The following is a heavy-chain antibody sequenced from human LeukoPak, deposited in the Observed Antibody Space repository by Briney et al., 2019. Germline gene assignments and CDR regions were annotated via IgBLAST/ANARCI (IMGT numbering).Heavy chain of an antibody. Sequence: APLRVSSTASGYTFTSYDITWVRQATGQGLEWMGWMNPNSGDPGYVQTFPGRVTMTRSTSLSTAYMELSSLRSEDTAVYYCARGPGGTGSLFDYWGEGTPVSVSS. D-gene: IGHD7-27*01. CDR1: GYTFTSYD. J-gene: IGHJ4*02. CDR2: MNPNSGDP. CDR3: ARGPGGTGSLFDY. V-gene: IGHV1-8*01.